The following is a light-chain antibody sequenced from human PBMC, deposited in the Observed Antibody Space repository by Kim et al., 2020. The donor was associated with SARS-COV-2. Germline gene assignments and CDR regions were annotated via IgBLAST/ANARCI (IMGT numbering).Light chain of an antibody. V-gene: IGKV3-11*01. CDR3: QHRSNWPLT. Sequence: LTPGERATLSCRASQSVSSYLAWYQQKPGQAPRLLIYDASNRATGIPARFSGSGSGTDFTLTISSLEPEDFAVYYCQHRSNWPLTFGGGTKVDIK. CDR1: QSVSSY. J-gene: IGKJ4*01. CDR2: DAS.